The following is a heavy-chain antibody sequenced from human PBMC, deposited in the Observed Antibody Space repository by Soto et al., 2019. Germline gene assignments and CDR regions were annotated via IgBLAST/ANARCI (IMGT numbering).Heavy chain of an antibody. J-gene: IGHJ5*02. CDR1: GYTFTSYG. Sequence: QVQLVQSGAEVKKPGASVKVSCKASGYTFTSYGLSWVRRAPGQGLEWMGRISAYNYNTNYAQKLQGRVTMTTDTSTSTAYMELRCMTSDDTAVYYCARVVGALGHWFDPWCQGTLVTVSS. CDR3: ARVVGALGHWFDP. CDR2: ISAYNYNT. D-gene: IGHD1-26*01. V-gene: IGHV1-18*01.